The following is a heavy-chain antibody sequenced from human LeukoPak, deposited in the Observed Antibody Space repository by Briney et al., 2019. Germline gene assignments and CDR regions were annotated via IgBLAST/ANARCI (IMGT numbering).Heavy chain of an antibody. CDR2: MSGSGGTT. J-gene: IGHJ4*02. CDR3: AQSYYYDSRGAYYFDC. V-gene: IGHV3-23*01. CDR1: GFTFSSHA. D-gene: IGHD3-22*01. Sequence: PGGSLGLSCAASGFTFSSHAMSWVRQAPGKGLEWVSGMSGSGGTTNYADSVKGRFTISRDNSKNTLYLQMNSLRAEDTAVYYCAQSYYYDSRGAYYFDCWGQGALVTVSS.